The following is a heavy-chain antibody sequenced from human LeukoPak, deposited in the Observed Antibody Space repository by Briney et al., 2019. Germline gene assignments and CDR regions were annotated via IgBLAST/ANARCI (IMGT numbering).Heavy chain of an antibody. CDR1: GFTFSSYG. V-gene: IGHV3-33*01. CDR3: ASGAYCSSTSCYVEVGRLDY. CDR2: IWYDGSNK. J-gene: IGHJ4*02. D-gene: IGHD2-2*01. Sequence: PGRSLRLSCAASGFTFSSYGMHWVRQAPGKGLEWVAVIWYDGSNKYYADSVKGRFTISRDNSKNTLYLQMNSLRAEDTAVYYCASGAYCSSTSCYVEVGRLDYWGQGTLVTVSS.